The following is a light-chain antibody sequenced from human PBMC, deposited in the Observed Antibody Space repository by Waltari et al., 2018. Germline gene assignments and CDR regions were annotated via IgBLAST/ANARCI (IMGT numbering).Light chain of an antibody. CDR3: QQANSFPIT. J-gene: IGKJ3*01. V-gene: IGKV1-12*01. Sequence: DIQMTQSPSSVSASVGDRVTITCRASQDIGNRLAWYQQKPGKAPNLLIYGTSSLQTGVPSRFSGSGSGTEFTLTISSLQPEDFATYYCQQANSFPITFGPGTKVDVK. CDR1: QDIGNR. CDR2: GTS.